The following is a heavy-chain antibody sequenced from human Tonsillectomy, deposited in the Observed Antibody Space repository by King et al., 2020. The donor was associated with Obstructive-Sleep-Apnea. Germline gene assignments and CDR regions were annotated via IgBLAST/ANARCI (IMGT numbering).Heavy chain of an antibody. Sequence: VQLQESGPGLVKPSETLSLTCTVSGGSISSYYWSWIRQPPGKGLEWIGYIYYSGSTNYNPSLKSRVTISVDTSKTQVSLKLRSVTAADTAVYYCAREGGATVVSWYFDLWGRGTLVTVSS. CDR2: IYYSGST. D-gene: IGHD4-23*01. V-gene: IGHV4-59*01. CDR1: GGSISSYY. J-gene: IGHJ2*01. CDR3: AREGGATVVSWYFDL.